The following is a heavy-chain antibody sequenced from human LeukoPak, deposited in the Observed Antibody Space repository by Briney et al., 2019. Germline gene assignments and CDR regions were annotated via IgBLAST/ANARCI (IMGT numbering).Heavy chain of an antibody. Sequence: GGSLRLSCAGTGFAFNMIAIVWVRHAPGEGMEWVLGLRRGASTTTYADSVKGRFTISRDKSQNSVFLQLNSLRPEDTAVYYCARQQRIRHCSEGVCTEGYYFDYWGQGTLVTVSS. CDR3: ARQQRIRHCSEGVCTEGYYFDY. V-gene: IGHV3-23*01. J-gene: IGHJ4*02. CDR1: GFAFNMIA. CDR2: LRRGASTT. D-gene: IGHD2-15*01.